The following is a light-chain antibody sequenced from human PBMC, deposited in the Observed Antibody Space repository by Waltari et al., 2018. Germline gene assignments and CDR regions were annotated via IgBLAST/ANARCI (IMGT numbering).Light chain of an antibody. CDR2: DLN. CDR3: CSFTSGSSLR. Sequence: QSALTQPAPVSGSPGQSIAIPCPGSSTDVGAFDYVSWYQQHPGKVPKLIIYDLNKRPSTVSHRFSGSKSGSTASLTISGLQPEDEADYYCCSFTSGSSLRFGGGTKLTVL. J-gene: IGLJ2*01. V-gene: IGLV2-14*03. CDR1: STDVGAFDY.